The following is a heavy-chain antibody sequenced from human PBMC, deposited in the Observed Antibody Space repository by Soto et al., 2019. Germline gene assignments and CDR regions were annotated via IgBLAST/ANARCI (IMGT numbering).Heavy chain of an antibody. CDR2: ISSSGGSR. CDR3: AKDPPSPWTANWVDP. J-gene: IGHJ5*02. D-gene: IGHD1-1*01. Sequence: EEQVSESGGALVQPGGSLRLSCAASGFNFNTFAMSWLRQAPGTGLEWVSHISSSGGSRDYADSVRGRFTISRDNSKNVLFLQMNSLRADDTATYYCAKDPPSPWTANWVDPWGKGTLVTVSS. CDR1: GFNFNTFA. V-gene: IGHV3-23*01.